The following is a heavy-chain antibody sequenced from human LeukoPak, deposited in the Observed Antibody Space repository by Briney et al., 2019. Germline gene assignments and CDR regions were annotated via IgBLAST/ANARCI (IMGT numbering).Heavy chain of an antibody. CDR3: AKDPLAAAPHWFDP. V-gene: IGHV3-30*18. J-gene: IGHJ5*02. Sequence: GGSLRLSCAASGFTFSSYGMHWVRQAPGKGLERVAVISYDGSNKYYADSVKGRFTISRDNSKNTLSLQMNSLRAEDTAVYYCAKDPLAAAPHWFDPWGQGTLVTVSS. CDR1: GFTFSSYG. CDR2: ISYDGSNK. D-gene: IGHD6-13*01.